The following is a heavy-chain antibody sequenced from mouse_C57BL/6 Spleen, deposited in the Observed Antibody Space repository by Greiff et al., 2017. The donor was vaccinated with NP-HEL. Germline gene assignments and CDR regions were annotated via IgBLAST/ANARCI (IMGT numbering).Heavy chain of an antibody. D-gene: IGHD2-1*01. V-gene: IGHV5-16*01. J-gene: IGHJ4*01. CDR1: GFTFSDYY. CDR3: ARGNYHYAMDY. CDR2: INYDGSST. Sequence: VQLKESEGGLVQPGSSMKLSCTASGFTFSDYYMAWVRQVPEKGLEWVANINYDGSSTYYLDSLKSRFIISRDNAKNILYLQMSSLKSEDTATYYCARGNYHYAMDYWGQGTSVTVSS.